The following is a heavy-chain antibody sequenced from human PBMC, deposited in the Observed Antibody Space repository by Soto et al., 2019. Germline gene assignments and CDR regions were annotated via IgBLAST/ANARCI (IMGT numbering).Heavy chain of an antibody. J-gene: IGHJ4*02. CDR1: GFTFSDHY. CDR3: SSYDFWSGYSNY. V-gene: IGHV3-72*01. CDR2: TRNKANSYTT. D-gene: IGHD3-3*01. Sequence: GGSLRLSCAASGFTFSDHYMDWVRQAPGKGLEWVGRTRNKANSYTTEYAASVKGSFTISRDDSKNSLYLQMNSLKTEDTAVYYCSSYDFWSGYSNYWGQGTLVTVSS.